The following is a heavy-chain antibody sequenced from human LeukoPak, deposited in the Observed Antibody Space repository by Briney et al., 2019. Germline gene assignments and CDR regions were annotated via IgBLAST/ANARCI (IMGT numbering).Heavy chain of an antibody. CDR3: ARGSSLYDY. CDR2: VFYTGSF. V-gene: IGHV4-59*01. CDR1: GGSLSGSY. Sequence: SETLSLTCAVSGGSLSGSYWSWIRQFPGKGLEWIGFVFYTGSFNYNPSLKSRVRIPVDTSRNQFSLKLSSVTAADTAVYYCARGSSLYDYWGQGTLVTVSS. D-gene: IGHD6-13*01. J-gene: IGHJ4*02.